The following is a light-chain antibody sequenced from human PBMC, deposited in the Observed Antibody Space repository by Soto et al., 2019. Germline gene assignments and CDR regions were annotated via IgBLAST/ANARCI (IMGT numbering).Light chain of an antibody. CDR2: LGS. V-gene: IGKV2-28*01. Sequence: DIVMTQSPLSLPFTPGETASISCRSSQSLLHSNGYNYLDWYLQKPGQSPQLLIYLGSNRASGVPNRSSGSGSGTDFTLKISRVEAEDVELYYCMQALQTPYTFGQGTKLEIK. CDR3: MQALQTPYT. J-gene: IGKJ2*01. CDR1: QSLLHSNGYNY.